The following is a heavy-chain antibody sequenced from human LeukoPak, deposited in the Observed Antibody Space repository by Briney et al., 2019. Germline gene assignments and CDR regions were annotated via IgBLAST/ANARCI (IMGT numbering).Heavy chain of an antibody. Sequence: GASVKVSCKASGYTFTGYYMHWVRQAPGQGLEWMGWINPNSGGTNYAQKFQGRVTMTRDTSISTAYMELSRLRSDDTAVYYCARGLRGYCSGGSCYYMDVWGKGTTVTVSS. CDR1: GYTFTGYY. CDR2: INPNSGGT. V-gene: IGHV1-2*02. CDR3: ARGLRGYCSGGSCYYMDV. D-gene: IGHD2-15*01. J-gene: IGHJ6*03.